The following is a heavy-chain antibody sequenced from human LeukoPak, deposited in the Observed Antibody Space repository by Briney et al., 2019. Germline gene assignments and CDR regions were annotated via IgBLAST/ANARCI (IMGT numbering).Heavy chain of an antibody. CDR1: GGSFSGYY. V-gene: IGHV4-34*01. CDR2: INHSGST. CDR3: ARAPMDV. J-gene: IGHJ6*02. Sequence: SETLSLTCAVYGGSFSGYYWSWIRQPPGKGLEWIGEINHSGSTNYNPALKSRVTISVDTSKNQFSLKLSSVTAADTAVYYCARAPMDVWGQGTTVTVSS.